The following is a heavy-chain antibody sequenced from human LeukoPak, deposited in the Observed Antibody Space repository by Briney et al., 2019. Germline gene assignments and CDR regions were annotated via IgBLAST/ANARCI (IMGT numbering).Heavy chain of an antibody. J-gene: IGHJ3*02. CDR2: ISSSSSYI. Sequence: PGGSPRLSCAASGFTFSSYSMTWVRQAPGKGLEWVSSISSSSSYIYYADSVKGRFTISRDNAKNSLYLQMNSLRAEDTAVYYCARDTVVTFDGAFDIWGQGTMVTVSP. CDR1: GFTFSSYS. V-gene: IGHV3-21*01. D-gene: IGHD4-23*01. CDR3: ARDTVVTFDGAFDI.